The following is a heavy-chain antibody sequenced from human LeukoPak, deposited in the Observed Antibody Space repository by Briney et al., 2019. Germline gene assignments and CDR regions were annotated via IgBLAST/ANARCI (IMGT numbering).Heavy chain of an antibody. V-gene: IGHV1-2*02. J-gene: IGHJ4*02. CDR3: ARDHYYDSSLSSDY. D-gene: IGHD3-22*01. Sequence: GAPVKVSCKASGYTFTGYYIHWVRQAPGQGLEWMGWINPNSGGTNYAQNFQGRVTMTRDTSITTAYMELSRLRSDDTAVYYCARDHYYDSSLSSDYWGQGTLVTVSS. CDR1: GYTFTGYY. CDR2: INPNSGGT.